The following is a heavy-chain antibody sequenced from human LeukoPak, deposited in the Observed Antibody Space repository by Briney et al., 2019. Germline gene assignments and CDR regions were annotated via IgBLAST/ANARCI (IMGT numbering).Heavy chain of an antibody. D-gene: IGHD3/OR15-3a*01. CDR2: IWYDGSNK. Sequence: GGSLRLSCTASGVTFSSYGMHWVRQAPGKGLEWVAVIWYDGSNKYYADSVKGRFTISRDNSNNTLYLQMNSLRAEDTAVYYCARDPASGLYGMDVWGQGTTVTVSS. CDR3: ARDPASGLYGMDV. V-gene: IGHV3-33*01. CDR1: GVTFSSYG. J-gene: IGHJ6*02.